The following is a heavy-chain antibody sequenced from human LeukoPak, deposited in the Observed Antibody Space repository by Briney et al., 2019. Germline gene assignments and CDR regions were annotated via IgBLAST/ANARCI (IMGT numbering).Heavy chain of an antibody. J-gene: IGHJ6*03. Sequence: SETLSLTCNVSGGSIRGYYWSWIRQPPGKGLEWIGYIYSSGSTDYNPSLKSRVTMSVDTSKNQFSLKVSSVTAADTAVYYCARVFDSGSQAYFYYMDVWGKGTTVTISS. V-gene: IGHV4-59*01. D-gene: IGHD3-10*01. CDR1: GGSIRGYY. CDR3: ARVFDSGSQAYFYYMDV. CDR2: IYSSGST.